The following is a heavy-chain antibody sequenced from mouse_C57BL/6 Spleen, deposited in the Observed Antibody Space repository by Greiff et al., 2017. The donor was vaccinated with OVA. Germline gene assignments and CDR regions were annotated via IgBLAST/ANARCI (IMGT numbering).Heavy chain of an antibody. CDR1: GFTFNTYA. D-gene: IGHD1-1*01. CDR3: VRALYYGSSYWYFDV. J-gene: IGHJ1*03. Sequence: EVMLVESGGGLVQPKGSLKLSCAASGFTFNTYAMHWVRQAPGKGLEWVARIRRKSSNSATYYADSVKDRFTISRDDSPSMLYLQMNNLKTESTAMYYCVRALYYGSSYWYFDVWGTGTTVTVSS. CDR2: IRRKSSNSAT. V-gene: IGHV10-3*01.